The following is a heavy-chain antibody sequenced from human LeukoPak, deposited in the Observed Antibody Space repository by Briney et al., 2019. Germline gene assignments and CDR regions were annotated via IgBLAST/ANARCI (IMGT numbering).Heavy chain of an antibody. V-gene: IGHV4-39*01. CDR2: VYYSGTT. CDR3: SRQLLIAVSDF. J-gene: IGHJ4*02. Sequence: SETLSLTCTVSGGSLSSSNYYWGWTRQPPGKGLEWIGSVYYSGTTHYNPSLKSRVTISVDTSKKQFSLKLTSVTAADTAVYYCSRQLLIAVSDFWGQGTLVTVSS. D-gene: IGHD6-19*01. CDR1: GGSLSSSNYY.